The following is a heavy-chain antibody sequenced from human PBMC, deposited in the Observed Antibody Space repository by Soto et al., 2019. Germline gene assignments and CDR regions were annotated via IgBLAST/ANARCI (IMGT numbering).Heavy chain of an antibody. J-gene: IGHJ4*02. CDR3: ARQPCSGGSCYLDY. CDR2: IIPILGIA. V-gene: IGHV1-69*02. Sequence: QVQLVQSGAEVKKPGSSVKVSCKASGGTFSSYTISWVRQAPGQGLEWMGRIIPILGIANYAQKFQGRVTITADKSTSTAYMELSSLRSEDTAVYYCARQPCSGGSCYLDYWGQGTLVTVSS. CDR1: GGTFSSYT. D-gene: IGHD2-15*01.